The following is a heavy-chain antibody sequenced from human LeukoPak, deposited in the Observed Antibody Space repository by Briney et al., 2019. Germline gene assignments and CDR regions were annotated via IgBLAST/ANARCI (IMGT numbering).Heavy chain of an antibody. Sequence: PGGSLRLSCAASGFTVSSNYMNLVRQAPGRGLEWVSVIYIDGNRYYADSVKGRFTISRDNSKNMLYLQMNSLRAEDTAVYYCARGYCSGSSCYPGLYWGQGSLVTVSS. J-gene: IGHJ4*02. CDR1: GFTVSSNY. CDR2: IYIDGNR. CDR3: ARGYCSGSSCYPGLY. V-gene: IGHV3-66*02. D-gene: IGHD2-15*01.